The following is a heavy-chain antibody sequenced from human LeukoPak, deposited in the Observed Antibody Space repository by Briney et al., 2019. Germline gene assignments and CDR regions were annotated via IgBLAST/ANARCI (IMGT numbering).Heavy chain of an antibody. CDR3: ARGQEYYYDSSAYSKFDY. J-gene: IGHJ4*02. CDR2: IWYDGSNK. Sequence: GGSLRLSCAASGFTFNNHGMHWVRQAPGKGLEWVAAIWYDGSNKYYADSVKGRFTISRDNSKNTLYLQMNSLRAEDTALYYCARGQEYYYDSSAYSKFDYWGQGTLVTVSS. D-gene: IGHD3-22*01. V-gene: IGHV3-33*01. CDR1: GFTFNNHG.